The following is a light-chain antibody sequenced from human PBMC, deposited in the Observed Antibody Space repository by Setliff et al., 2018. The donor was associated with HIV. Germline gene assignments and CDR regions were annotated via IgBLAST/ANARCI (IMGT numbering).Light chain of an antibody. J-gene: IGLJ1*01. Sequence: QSALTQPRSVSGSPGQSVTISCTGTSSDVGGYNFVSWYQQHPGKAPKFIIYDVNKRPSGVPDRFSGSKSGNTASLTISGLQPEDEADYYCCSHAGSFIYVVGTGTKV. CDR3: CSHAGSFIYV. V-gene: IGLV2-11*01. CDR1: SSDVGGYNF. CDR2: DVN.